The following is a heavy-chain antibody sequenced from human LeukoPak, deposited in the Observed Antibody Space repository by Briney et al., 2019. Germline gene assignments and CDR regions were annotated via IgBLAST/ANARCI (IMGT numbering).Heavy chain of an antibody. CDR3: ARGPRSEWGDFWSGYYRYNWFDP. V-gene: IGHV1-69*04. D-gene: IGHD3-3*01. J-gene: IGHJ5*02. CDR2: IIPILGIA. CDR1: GGTFSSYA. Sequence: ASVKVSCKASGGTFSSYAISWVRQAPGQGLEWMGRIIPILGIANYAQKFQGRVTITADKSTSTAYMELSSLRSEDTAVYYCARGPRSEWGDFWSGYYRYNWFDPWGQGTLVTVSS.